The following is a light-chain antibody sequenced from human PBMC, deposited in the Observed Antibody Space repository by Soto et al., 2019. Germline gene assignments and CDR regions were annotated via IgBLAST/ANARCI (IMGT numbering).Light chain of an antibody. CDR1: SRDIGAYNY. J-gene: IGLJ1*01. V-gene: IGLV2-14*01. CDR2: EVT. Sequence: QSALTQPASVSASPGQSITISCTGTSRDIGAYNYISWYQQHPGKAPKRLIYEVTNRPSGISNRFSGSRSGNTSSLSISGLQAEDEADYYCSSFSSAIAFVFGTWTKVTVL. CDR3: SSFSSAIAFV.